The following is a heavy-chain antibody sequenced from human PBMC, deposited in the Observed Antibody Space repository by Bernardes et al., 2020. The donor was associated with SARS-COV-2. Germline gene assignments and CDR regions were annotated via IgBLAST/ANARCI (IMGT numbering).Heavy chain of an antibody. CDR1: GFTCGDYA. CDR3: AKSGGRGGPFISNSYFFDY. D-gene: IGHD3-16*01. V-gene: IGHV3-23*01. J-gene: IGHJ4*02. Sequence: GGSLRLSCTASGFTCGDYAMSWVRQPPGKGLEWVSGITASGDNTYYADSVKGRFTISRDNSKNTLYLQMNSLRADDTAVYYCAKSGGRGGPFISNSYFFDYWGQGTLVTVSS. CDR2: ITASGDNT.